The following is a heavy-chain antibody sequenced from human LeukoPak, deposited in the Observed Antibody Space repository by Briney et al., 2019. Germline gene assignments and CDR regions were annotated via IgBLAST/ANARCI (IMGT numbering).Heavy chain of an antibody. D-gene: IGHD1-26*01. CDR3: ARDAGSGATLDDDAFDI. CDR2: INPNSGGT. J-gene: IGHJ3*02. Sequence: ASVKVSCKASGYTFTSYDINWVRQAPGQGLEWMGWINPNSGGTNYAQKFQGWVTMTRDTSISTAYMELSRLRSDDTAVYYCARDAGSGATLDDDAFDIWGQGTMVTVSS. V-gene: IGHV1-2*04. CDR1: GYTFTSYD.